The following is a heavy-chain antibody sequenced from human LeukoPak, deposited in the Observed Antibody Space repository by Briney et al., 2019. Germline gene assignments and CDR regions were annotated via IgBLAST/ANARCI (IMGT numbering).Heavy chain of an antibody. CDR2: IRYDVSSK. D-gene: IGHD5-18*01. Sequence: GGSLRLSCAASGLTFSSYDMHWVRQAPGKGLEWVAVIRYDVSSKYYSESVKGRFTISRDNFKNTLYLQMNSLRADDTALYYCAKDQYTYGLGFYTSDSWGQGTLVTVSS. CDR3: AKDQYTYGLGFYTSDS. J-gene: IGHJ4*02. V-gene: IGHV3-33*03. CDR1: GLTFSSYD.